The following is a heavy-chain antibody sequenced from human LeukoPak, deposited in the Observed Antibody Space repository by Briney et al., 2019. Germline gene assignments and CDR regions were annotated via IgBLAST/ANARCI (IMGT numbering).Heavy chain of an antibody. J-gene: IGHJ4*02. Sequence: SETLSLTCTVSGGSISSSSYYWGWIRQPPGKGLEWIGSIYYSGSTYYNPSLKSRVTISVDTSKNQFSLKLSSVTAADTAVYYCARVVGIILWFGEVNHTFDYWGQGTLVTVSS. D-gene: IGHD3-10*01. CDR2: IYYSGST. CDR1: GGSISSSSYY. CDR3: ARVVGIILWFGEVNHTFDY. V-gene: IGHV4-39*07.